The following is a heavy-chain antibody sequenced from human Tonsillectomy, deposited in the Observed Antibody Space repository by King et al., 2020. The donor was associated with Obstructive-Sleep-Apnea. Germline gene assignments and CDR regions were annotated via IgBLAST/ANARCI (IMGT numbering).Heavy chain of an antibody. CDR3: ARQDSSSWYSAFDI. CDR2: IYHSGST. V-gene: IGHV4-38-2*02. J-gene: IGHJ3*02. Sequence: MQLQESGPGLVKPSETLSLTCTVSGYSISSGYYWGWIRQPPGKGLEWIGSIYHSGSTDYNPSLKSRVTISVDTSKNQFSLKLSSVTAADTAVYYCARQDSSSWYSAFDIWGQGTMVTVSS. D-gene: IGHD6-13*01. CDR1: GYSISSGYY.